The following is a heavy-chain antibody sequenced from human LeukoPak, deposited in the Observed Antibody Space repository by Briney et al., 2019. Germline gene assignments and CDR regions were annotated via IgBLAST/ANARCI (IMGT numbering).Heavy chain of an antibody. CDR2: INHSGST. Sequence: SETLSLTCAVYGGSFSGYYWSWIRQPPGKGLEWIGEINHSGSTNYNPSLKSRVTISVDTSKNQFSLKLSSVTAADTAVYYCARGPAPPEWLQVESCFDYWGQGTLVTVSS. V-gene: IGHV4-34*01. CDR3: ARGPAPPEWLQVESCFDY. D-gene: IGHD5-24*01. CDR1: GGSFSGYY. J-gene: IGHJ4*02.